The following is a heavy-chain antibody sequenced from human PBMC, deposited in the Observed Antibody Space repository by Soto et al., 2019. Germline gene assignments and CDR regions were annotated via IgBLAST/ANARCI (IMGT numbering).Heavy chain of an antibody. J-gene: IGHJ4*02. D-gene: IGHD1-7*01. CDR2: ISYDGRNK. CDR3: AKGRTGTYFSAFDY. V-gene: IGHV3-30*18. Sequence: QVQLVESGGGVVQPGRSLRLSCAASGFTFSSYGMHWVRQAPGKGLEWVAVISYDGRNKYYADSVKGRFTISRDNSKNTLYLQMNSLRAEDTAVHYCAKGRTGTYFSAFDYWGQGTLVTVSS. CDR1: GFTFSSYG.